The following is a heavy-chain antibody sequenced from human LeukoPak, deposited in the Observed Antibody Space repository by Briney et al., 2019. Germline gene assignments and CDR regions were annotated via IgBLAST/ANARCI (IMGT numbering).Heavy chain of an antibody. V-gene: IGHV1-69*13. CDR1: GYTFTSYG. CDR2: IIPIFGTA. Sequence: SVKVSCKASGYTFTSYGISWVRQAPGQGLEWMGGIIPIFGTANYAQKFQGRVTITADESTSTAYMELSSLRSEDTAVYYCVRDRYSGYDLSQYFQHWGQGTLVTVSS. J-gene: IGHJ1*01. CDR3: VRDRYSGYDLSQYFQH. D-gene: IGHD5-12*01.